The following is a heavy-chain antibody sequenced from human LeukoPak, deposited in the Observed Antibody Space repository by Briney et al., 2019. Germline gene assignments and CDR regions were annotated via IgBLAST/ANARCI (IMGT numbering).Heavy chain of an antibody. D-gene: IGHD2-2*01. V-gene: IGHV3-74*01. CDR1: GFTFSSYW. J-gene: IGHJ3*02. CDR2: INNDGRST. Sequence: GGSLRLSCAASGFTFSSYWMHWVRQDPGKGLVWVSRINNDGRSTDYADSVKGRFTISRDNAKDTLYLQMNGLRAEDTAVYYCARVMFCSSTSCSSDAFDIWGQGTMVTVSS. CDR3: ARVMFCSSTSCSSDAFDI.